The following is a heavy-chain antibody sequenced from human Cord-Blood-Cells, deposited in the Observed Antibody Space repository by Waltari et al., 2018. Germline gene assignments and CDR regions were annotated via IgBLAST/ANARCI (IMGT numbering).Heavy chain of an antibody. CDR1: GFTFSSYA. D-gene: IGHD6-6*01. Sequence: QVQLVESGGGVVQPGRSLRLSCAASGFTFSSYAMHWVRQAPGKGLEWVAVISYDGSNKYYADSVKGRFTISRDNSKNTLYLQMNSLRAEDTAVYYCARERGSSAAYFDYWGQGTLVTVSS. CDR3: ARERGSSAAYFDY. J-gene: IGHJ4*02. CDR2: ISYDGSNK. V-gene: IGHV3-30-3*01.